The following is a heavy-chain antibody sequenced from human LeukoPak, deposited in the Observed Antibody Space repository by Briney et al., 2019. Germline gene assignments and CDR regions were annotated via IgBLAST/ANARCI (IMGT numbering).Heavy chain of an antibody. Sequence: GGSLRLSCAASGFTFSSYWMHWVRQAPGKGLVWVSRINSDGSSTSYADSVKGRFTISRDNAKNTLYLQMNSLRAEDTAVYYCARDSELSYYDILTGLGLFDYWGQGTLVTVSS. J-gene: IGHJ4*02. CDR1: GFTFSSYW. CDR2: INSDGSST. D-gene: IGHD3-9*01. V-gene: IGHV3-74*01. CDR3: ARDSELSYYDILTGLGLFDY.